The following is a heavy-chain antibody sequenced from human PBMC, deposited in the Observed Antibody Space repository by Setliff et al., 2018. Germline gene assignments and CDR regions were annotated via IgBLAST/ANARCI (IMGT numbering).Heavy chain of an antibody. Sequence: LRLSCAASGFTFRSYTMNWVRQAPGKGLEWVSSISTSSYPYYADSVKGRFTISRDNAKNSLYLQMNSLRAEDTAVYYCARDPYGDYSPSDYWGQGTLVTVSS. V-gene: IGHV3-21*04. J-gene: IGHJ4*02. CDR3: ARDPYGDYSPSDY. CDR1: GFTFRSYT. D-gene: IGHD4-17*01. CDR2: ISTSSYP.